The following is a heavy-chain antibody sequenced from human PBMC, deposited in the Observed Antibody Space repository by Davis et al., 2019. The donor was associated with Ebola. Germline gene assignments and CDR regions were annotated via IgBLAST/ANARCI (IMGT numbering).Heavy chain of an antibody. CDR3: NGVVIIRGSWFDP. D-gene: IGHD3-3*01. CDR1: GGSISSYY. J-gene: IGHJ5*02. V-gene: IGHV4-59*12. CDR2: IYYSGST. Sequence: SETLSLTCTVSGGSISSYYWSWIRHPPGKGLEWIGYIYYSGSTNYNPSLKSRVTISVDTSKNQFSLKLSSVTAADTAVYYCNGVVIIRGSWFDPWGQGTLVTVSS.